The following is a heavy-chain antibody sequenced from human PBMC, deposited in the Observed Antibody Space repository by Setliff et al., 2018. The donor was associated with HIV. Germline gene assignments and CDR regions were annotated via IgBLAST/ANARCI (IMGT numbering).Heavy chain of an antibody. CDR2: IIPILGVP. Sequence: GASVKVSCKASGGPFTSSSIGWVRQAPGQGLEWMGRIIPILGVPRYAQKFQGRVTITADKSTSTSCMHLSSLRAEDTAVYFCARGGAWQRNALDIWGQGTMVTVSS. J-gene: IGHJ3*02. CDR1: GGPFTSSS. CDR3: ARGGAWQRNALDI. D-gene: IGHD5-12*01. V-gene: IGHV1-69*02.